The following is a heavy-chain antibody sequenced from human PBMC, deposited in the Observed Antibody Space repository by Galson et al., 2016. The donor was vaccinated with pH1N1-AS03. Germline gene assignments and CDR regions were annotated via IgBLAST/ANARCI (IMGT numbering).Heavy chain of an antibody. CDR2: IYHSGST. D-gene: IGHD6-25*01. J-gene: IGHJ5*02. V-gene: IGHV4-38-2*01. CDR3: ARSPRIIAATGTFPCRFAP. Sequence: SETLSLTCAVSGYSISSGYYWGWIRQPPGKGLEWIGSIYHSGSTSYNPSLKNRVTISVDTSKNQFSLKLSSVTAADTAVYYCARSPRIIAATGTFPCRFAPWGHGALVTVSS. CDR1: GYSISSGYY.